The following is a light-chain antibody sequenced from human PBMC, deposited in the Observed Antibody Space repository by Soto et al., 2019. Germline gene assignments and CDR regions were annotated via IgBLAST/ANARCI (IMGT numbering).Light chain of an antibody. V-gene: IGLV2-14*01. CDR2: EVR. CDR3: CSYTTRGTLV. J-gene: IGLJ2*01. CDR1: SNDVGSSKY. Sequence: QSALTQPASVSGSPGQSITISCTGSSNDVGSSKYVSWYQHHPGKAPKVMIYEVRNRPSGVSNRFSGSQSGNTASLTISGLQAEDEADYYCCSYTTRGTLVFGGGTQLTVL.